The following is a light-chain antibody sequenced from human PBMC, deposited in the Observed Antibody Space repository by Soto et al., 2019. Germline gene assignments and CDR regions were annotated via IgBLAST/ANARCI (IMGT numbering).Light chain of an antibody. CDR3: QQYNNWPRPLT. V-gene: IGKV3-15*01. J-gene: IGKJ4*01. CDR2: GAS. CDR1: QSVSSN. Sequence: EIVMTQSPATLSGSPGERSTLSCRASQSVSSNLAWYQQKPGQAPRLLIYGASTRATGIPARFSGRGSGTEFTLTISSLQSEDFAVYYCQQYNNWPRPLTFGGGTKVDIK.